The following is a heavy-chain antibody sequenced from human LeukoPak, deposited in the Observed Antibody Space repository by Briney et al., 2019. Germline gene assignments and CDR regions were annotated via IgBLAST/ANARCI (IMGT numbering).Heavy chain of an antibody. V-gene: IGHV3-30-3*01. CDR3: ARGGSYYFDD. Sequence: GGSLRLSCAASGFTFSTYAMHWVRQAPGKGLEWVAVISDDGSSEYYADSVRGRFTISRDNAKNTLYLQMNSLRAEDTGVYYCARGGSYYFDDWGQGTLVTVSS. CDR1: GFTFSTYA. J-gene: IGHJ4*02. D-gene: IGHD1-26*01. CDR2: ISDDGSSE.